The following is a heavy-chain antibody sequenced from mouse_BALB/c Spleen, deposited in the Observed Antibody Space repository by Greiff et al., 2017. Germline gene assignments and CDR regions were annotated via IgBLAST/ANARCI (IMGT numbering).Heavy chain of an antibody. D-gene: IGHD1-1*01. CDR1: GFTFSSFG. CDR2: ISSGSSTI. J-gene: IGHJ4*01. CDR3: ARGSRNAMDY. Sequence: EVQLVESGGGLVQPGGSRKLSCAASGFTFSSFGMHWVRQAPEKGLEWVAYISSGSSTIYYADTVKGRFTISRDNPKNTLFLQMTSLRSEDTAMYYCARGSRNAMDYWGQGTSVTVSS. V-gene: IGHV5-17*02.